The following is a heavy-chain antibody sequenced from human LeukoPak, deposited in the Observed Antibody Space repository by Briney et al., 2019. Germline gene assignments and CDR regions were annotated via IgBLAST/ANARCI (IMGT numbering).Heavy chain of an antibody. V-gene: IGHV4-39*01. Sequence: ETLSHTCTVSGGSISSSSYYWGWIRQPPGKGLEWIGSIYYSGSTYYNPSLKSRVTISVDTSKNQFSLKLSSVTAAGTAVYYCASTMRRGYDYFDYWGQGTLVTVSS. J-gene: IGHJ4*02. CDR3: ASTMRRGYDYFDY. CDR1: GGSISSSSYY. CDR2: IYYSGST. D-gene: IGHD5-12*01.